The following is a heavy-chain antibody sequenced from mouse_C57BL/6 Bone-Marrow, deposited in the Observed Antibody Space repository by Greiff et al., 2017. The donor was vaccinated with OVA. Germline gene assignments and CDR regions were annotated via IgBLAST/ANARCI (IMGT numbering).Heavy chain of an antibody. V-gene: IGHV14-4*01. D-gene: IGHD2-5*01. CDR3: TTSYYSNYDY. J-gene: IGHJ2*01. CDR2: IDPENGDT. Sequence: EVKLMESGAELVRPGASVKLSCTASGFNIKDDYMHWVKQRPEQGLEWIGWIDPENGDTEYASKFQGKATITADTSSNTADLQLSSLTSEDTAVYYCTTSYYSNYDYWGQGTTLTVSS. CDR1: GFNIKDDY.